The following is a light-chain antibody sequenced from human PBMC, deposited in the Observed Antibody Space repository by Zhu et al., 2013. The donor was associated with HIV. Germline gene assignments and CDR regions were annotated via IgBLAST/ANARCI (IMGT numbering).Light chain of an antibody. CDR1: QSVNYW. CDR2: KAS. Sequence: DIQMTQSPSTLSAYVGDRVTITCRASQSVNYWLAWYQQKPGKAPKLLIYKASSLESGVPSRFRGSGSRTEFSLTISSLQSDDSATYYCQQYNTYPWTFGQGTKVEIK. J-gene: IGKJ1*01. CDR3: QQYNTYPWT. V-gene: IGKV1-5*03.